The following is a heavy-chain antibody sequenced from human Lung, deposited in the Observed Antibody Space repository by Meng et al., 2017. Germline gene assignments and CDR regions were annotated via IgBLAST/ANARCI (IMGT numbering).Heavy chain of an antibody. CDR2: IYWDDEK. D-gene: IGHD3-22*01. V-gene: IGHV2-5*02. CDR1: GSSLGTSGVA. Sequence: QITLKESGPALVKPTQTLTLTCTLSGSSLGTSGVAVGWIRQPPGKALEWLALIYWDDEKRYSPSLKSRLTITKDTSKNHVVLTMINMDPVDTATYYCAHSWGSGYYFGPLDYWGQGTLVTVSS. J-gene: IGHJ4*02. CDR3: AHSWGSGYYFGPLDY.